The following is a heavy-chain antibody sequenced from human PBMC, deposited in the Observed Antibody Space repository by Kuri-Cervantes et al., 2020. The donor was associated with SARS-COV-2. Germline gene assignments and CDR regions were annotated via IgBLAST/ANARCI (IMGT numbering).Heavy chain of an antibody. CDR3: ARDYQYYYGSGSYYLVYYYYGMDV. Sequence: GESLKISCAASGFTFSSYWMHWVRQAPGKGLVGVSRINSDGSSTSYADSVKDRFTISRDNAKNTLYLQMNSLRAEDTAVYYCARDYQYYYGSGSYYLVYYYYGMDVWGQGTTVTVSS. CDR1: GFTFSSYW. J-gene: IGHJ6*02. V-gene: IGHV3-74*01. CDR2: INSDGSST. D-gene: IGHD3-10*01.